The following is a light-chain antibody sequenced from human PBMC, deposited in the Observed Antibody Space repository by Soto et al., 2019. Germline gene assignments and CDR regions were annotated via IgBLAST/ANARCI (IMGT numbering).Light chain of an antibody. CDR3: QQNGSLPIT. V-gene: IGKV3-20*01. CDR1: QSLTGGY. J-gene: IGKJ5*01. CDR2: SAS. Sequence: DIVLTQSPGTLSLSPGERATLSCRASQSLTGGYLAWFQQKPGQTPRLLIYSASNRATGIPDGFSGSGSGTDFTLTISRLVPEDFVVYYCQQNGSLPITFGQGTRLEIK.